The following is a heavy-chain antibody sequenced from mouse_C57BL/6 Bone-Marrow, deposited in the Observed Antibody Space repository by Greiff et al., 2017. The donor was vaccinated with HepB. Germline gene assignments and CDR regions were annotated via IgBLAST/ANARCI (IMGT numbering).Heavy chain of an antibody. Sequence: EVQVVESGPGLVKPSQSLSLTCSVTGYSITSGYYWNWIRQFPGNKLEWMGYISYDGSNNYNPSLKNRISITRDTSKNQFFLKLNSVTTEDTATYYCASGVAYYYAMDYWGQGTSVTVSS. CDR1: GYSITSGYY. V-gene: IGHV3-6*01. CDR2: ISYDGSN. J-gene: IGHJ4*01. CDR3: ASGVAYYYAMDY. D-gene: IGHD1-1*02.